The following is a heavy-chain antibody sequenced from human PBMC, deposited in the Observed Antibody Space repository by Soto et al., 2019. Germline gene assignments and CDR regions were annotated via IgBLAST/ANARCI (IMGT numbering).Heavy chain of an antibody. CDR1: GGSISSYY. CDR3: ARGQRGDYYYYYYMDV. V-gene: IGHV4-59*01. Sequence: QVQLQESGPGLVKPSETLSLTCTVPGGSISSYYWSWIRQPPGKGLEWIGYIYYSGSTNYNPSLKSRVTISVDTSKDQFSLKLSSVTAADTAVYYCARGQRGDYYYYYYMDVGGKGTTVTVSS. J-gene: IGHJ6*03. D-gene: IGHD1-1*01. CDR2: IYYSGST.